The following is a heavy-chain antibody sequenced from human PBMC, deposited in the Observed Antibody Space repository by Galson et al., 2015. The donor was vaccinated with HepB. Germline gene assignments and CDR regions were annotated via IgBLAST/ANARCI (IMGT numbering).Heavy chain of an antibody. CDR1: GYIFTNYW. D-gene: IGHD2-21*02. V-gene: IGHV5-51*01. Sequence: QSGAEVKEPGESLKISCKASGYIFTNYWIGWVRHMPGKGLEWMGRIYPGDSDTTYSPSFQGQVTISADKSINTAYLQWSSLKASDTAMYYCARVVTSFRYYGMDVWGQGTTVTVSS. CDR3: ARVVTSFRYYGMDV. CDR2: IYPGDSDT. J-gene: IGHJ6*02.